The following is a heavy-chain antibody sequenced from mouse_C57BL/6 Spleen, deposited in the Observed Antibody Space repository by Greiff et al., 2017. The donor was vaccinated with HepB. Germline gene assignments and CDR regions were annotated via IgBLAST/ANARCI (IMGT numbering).Heavy chain of an antibody. CDR1: GFTFSDYG. V-gene: IGHV5-15*01. D-gene: IGHD2-1*01. CDR3: ARQHGNPYYYAMDY. J-gene: IGHJ4*01. CDR2: ISNLAYSI. Sequence: EVQGVESGGGLVQPGGSLKLSCAASGFTFSDYGMAWVRQAPRKGPEWVAFISNLAYSIYYADTVTGRFTISRENAKNTLYLEMSSLRSEDTAMYYCARQHGNPYYYAMDYWGQGTSVTVSS.